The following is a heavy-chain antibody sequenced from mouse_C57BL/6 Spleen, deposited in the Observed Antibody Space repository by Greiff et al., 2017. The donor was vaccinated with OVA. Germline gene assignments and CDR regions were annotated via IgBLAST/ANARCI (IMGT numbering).Heavy chain of an antibody. D-gene: IGHD3-2*02. CDR2: IWWNDDK. CDR3: AHTARLSEYFDV. V-gene: IGHV8-5*01. J-gene: IGHJ1*03. CDR1: GFSLSTSNVG. Sequence: QVTLKESGPGILQPSQTLSLTCSFSGFSLSTSNVGIGWLRQPSGKGLEWLARIWWNDDKNSTPSLKRRLTLSKATSNNQGFIKITSVDTADTATYYCAHTARLSEYFDVWGTGTSVTVSS.